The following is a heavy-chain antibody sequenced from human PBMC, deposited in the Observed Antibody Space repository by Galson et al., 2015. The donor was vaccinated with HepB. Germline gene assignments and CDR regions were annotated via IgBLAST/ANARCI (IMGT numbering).Heavy chain of an antibody. Sequence: SVKVSCKASGYTFTSYYMHWVRQAPGQGLEWMGIINPSGGSTSYAQKFQGRVTMTRDTSTSTVYMELSSLRSEDTAVYYCARDSAPGTTGGAYYYYYGMDVWGQGTTVTVSS. CDR1: GYTFTSYY. V-gene: IGHV1-46*01. D-gene: IGHD1-7*01. CDR2: INPSGGST. J-gene: IGHJ6*02. CDR3: ARDSAPGTTGGAYYYYYGMDV.